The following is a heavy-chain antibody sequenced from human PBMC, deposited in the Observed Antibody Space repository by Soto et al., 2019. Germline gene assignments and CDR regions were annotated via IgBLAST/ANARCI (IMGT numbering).Heavy chain of an antibody. V-gene: IGHV4-30-2*01. J-gene: IGHJ5*02. CDR2: IYHSGST. D-gene: IGHD2-2*01. Sequence: QLQLQESGSGLVKPSQTLSLTCAVSGGSISSGGYSWSWIRQPPGKGLEWIGYIYHSGSTYYNPSLQGRVNISVGRAKDQFSLKLRSVAAGDTAVYYCARVPDRWGQGTLVTGSS. CDR1: GGSISSGGYS. CDR3: ARVPDR.